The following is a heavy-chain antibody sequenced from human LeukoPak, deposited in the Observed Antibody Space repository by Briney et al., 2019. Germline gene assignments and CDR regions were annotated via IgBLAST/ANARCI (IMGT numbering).Heavy chain of an antibody. CDR3: ARGGYDWKRGLFYP. J-gene: IGHJ5*02. CDR2: IIPIFGTA. V-gene: IGHV1-69*05. Sequence: ASVKVSCKASGGTFSRYAISWVRQAPGQGLEWMGRIIPIFGTANYAQKFQGRVTITTDESTSTAYMELSSLRSEDTPVYYCARGGYDWKRGLFYPGGQGTLVTVP. D-gene: IGHD1-20*01. CDR1: GGTFSRYA.